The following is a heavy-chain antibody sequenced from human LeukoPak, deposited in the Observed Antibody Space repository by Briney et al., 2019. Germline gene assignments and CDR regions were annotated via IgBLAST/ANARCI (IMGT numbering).Heavy chain of an antibody. D-gene: IGHD1-1*01. CDR2: IYHSGCP. J-gene: IGHJ4*02. V-gene: IGHV4-4*02. CDR3: ARVNINNWHSCDY. Sequence: SGTLSLTCAVSGGSISSNNWWGWVRQPPGKGLEWIGEIYHSGCPNYNPSLKSRVTISVDKSRNHFSLNLSSVTAADTAVYYCARVNINNWHSCDYWGQGTLVTVSS. CDR1: GGSISSNNW.